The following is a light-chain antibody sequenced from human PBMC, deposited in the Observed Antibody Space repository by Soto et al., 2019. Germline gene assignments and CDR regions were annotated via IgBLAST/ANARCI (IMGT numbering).Light chain of an antibody. CDR3: CSYAVSSTRYV. CDR2: EGS. V-gene: IGLV2-23*01. CDR1: SSDVGSYNL. J-gene: IGLJ1*01. Sequence: QSVLTQPASVSGSPGQSITISCTGTSSDVGSYNLVSWYQQHPGKAPKLMIYEGSKRPSGVSNRFSGSKSGNTASLTISGLQAEDEADYYCCSYAVSSTRYVFGTGTKGAVL.